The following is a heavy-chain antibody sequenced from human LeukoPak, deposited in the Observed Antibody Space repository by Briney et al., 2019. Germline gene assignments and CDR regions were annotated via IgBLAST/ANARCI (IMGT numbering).Heavy chain of an antibody. CDR2: ISGSGGST. V-gene: IGHV3-23*01. J-gene: IGHJ6*03. CDR1: GFTFSSYA. D-gene: IGHD6-19*01. CDR3: ARDLVYSSGSEKGWYYYYYMDV. Sequence: GGSLRLSCAASGFTFSSYAMSWVRQAPGKGLEWVSAISGSGGSTYYADSVKGRFTISRDNSKNTLYLQMNSLRSDDTAVYYCARDLVYSSGSEKGWYYYYYMDVWGKGTTVTVSS.